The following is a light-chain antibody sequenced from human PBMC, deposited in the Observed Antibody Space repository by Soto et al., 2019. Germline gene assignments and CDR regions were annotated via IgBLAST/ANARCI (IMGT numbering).Light chain of an antibody. Sequence: QSALTQPASVSGSPGQSITISCTGTSSDVGSYNLVSWYQQHPGKAPKPMIYEASKRPSGVSNRFSGSKSGNTASLTISGLQAEDEADYYCCSYAGSSTVVFGGGTKVTVL. V-gene: IGLV2-23*01. CDR3: CSYAGSSTVV. J-gene: IGLJ2*01. CDR1: SSDVGSYNL. CDR2: EAS.